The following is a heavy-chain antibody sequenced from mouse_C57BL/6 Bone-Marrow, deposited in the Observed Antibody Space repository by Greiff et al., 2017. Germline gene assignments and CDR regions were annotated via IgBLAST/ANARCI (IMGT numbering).Heavy chain of an antibody. CDR1: GYTFTSYW. CDR2: IDPSDSYT. J-gene: IGHJ2*01. V-gene: IGHV1-69*01. Sequence: QVQLQQPGAELVMPGASVKLSCKASGYTFTSYWMHWVKQRPGQGLEWIGEIDPSDSYTNYNQKFKGKSTLTVDKSSSTAYMQLSSLTSEDSAVSYFAKPVGTAYYFDYWGQGTTLTVSS. CDR3: AKPVGTAYYFDY. D-gene: IGHD4-1*01.